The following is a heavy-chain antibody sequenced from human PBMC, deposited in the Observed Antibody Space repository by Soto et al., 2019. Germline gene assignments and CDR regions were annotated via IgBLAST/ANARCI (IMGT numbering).Heavy chain of an antibody. D-gene: IGHD3-10*01. CDR3: ARLRGVGGGGDY. Sequence: RGESLKISCAASGYRFTSSWITWVRHIPGKGLEWMATIDPTNSNINYNPSFRGHVTLSVDKSASTAYLEWISLRASDTAIYYCARLRGVGGGGDYWGQGTLVTVSS. J-gene: IGHJ4*03. CDR2: IDPTNSNI. CDR1: GYRFTSSW. V-gene: IGHV5-10-1*01.